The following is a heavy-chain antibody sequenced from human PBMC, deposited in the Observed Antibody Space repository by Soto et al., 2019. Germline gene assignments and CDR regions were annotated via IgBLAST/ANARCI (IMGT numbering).Heavy chain of an antibody. CDR3: ATVRDYIWGSYRYFDY. V-gene: IGHV1-24*01. D-gene: IGHD3-16*02. Sequence: GASVKVSCKVSGYTLTELSMHWVRQAPGKGLEWMGGFDPEDGETIYAQKFQGRVTMTEDTSTDTAYMELSSLRSEDTAVYYCATVRDYIWGSYRYFDYWGQGTLVTVSS. CDR2: FDPEDGET. J-gene: IGHJ4*02. CDR1: GYTLTELS.